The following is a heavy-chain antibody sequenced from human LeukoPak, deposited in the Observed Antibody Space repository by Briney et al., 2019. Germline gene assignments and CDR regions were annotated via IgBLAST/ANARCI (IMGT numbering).Heavy chain of an antibody. CDR2: IYSDGSST. CDR1: GFPSCNYR. CDR3: ARAFGSGRYPGDWFDP. V-gene: IGHV3-74*01. J-gene: IGHJ5*02. Sequence: PGGSLRLSSTASGFPSCNYRMHTVRQSPGERLEWVSRIYSDGSSTTYADSVKGRFTISRDNAKNTLYLQMSSLRVEDTAVYYCARAFGSGRYPGDWFDPWGQGTLVTVSS. D-gene: IGHD6-19*01.